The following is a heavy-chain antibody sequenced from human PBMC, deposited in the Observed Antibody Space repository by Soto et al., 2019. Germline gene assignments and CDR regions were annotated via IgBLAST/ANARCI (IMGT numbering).Heavy chain of an antibody. Sequence: EVQVLESGGGLVQPGGSLRLSCAGSGFTFINYAMNWVRQAPGKGLEWVSSISGGGDAAFFPDSVRGRFTISRDNSKNTVTLQMNSLGVDDTAGYYWARKILGSTTRPNYWYFDLWGRGTLVTVSS. CDR3: ARKILGSTTRPNYWYFDL. V-gene: IGHV3-23*01. J-gene: IGHJ2*01. CDR2: ISGGGDAA. CDR1: GFTFINYA. D-gene: IGHD2-2*01.